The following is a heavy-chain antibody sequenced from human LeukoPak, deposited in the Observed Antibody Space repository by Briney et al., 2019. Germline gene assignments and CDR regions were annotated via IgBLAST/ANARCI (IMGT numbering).Heavy chain of an antibody. Sequence: GGSLRLSCAASGFSFNTYWMSWVRQAPGKGLEWVANIKQDGNEKYYADSVKGRFTISRDNGKNSLDLQMNSLRADDTAVYYCATNLIGAGEYFQQWGQGTLVTVSS. CDR2: IKQDGNEK. D-gene: IGHD2/OR15-2a*01. J-gene: IGHJ1*01. CDR3: ATNLIGAGEYFQQ. CDR1: GFSFNTYW. V-gene: IGHV3-7*01.